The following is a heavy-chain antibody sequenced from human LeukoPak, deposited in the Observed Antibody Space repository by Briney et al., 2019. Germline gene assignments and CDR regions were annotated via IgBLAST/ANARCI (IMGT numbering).Heavy chain of an antibody. Sequence: GGSLRLSCAASGFTFSSYSMNWVRQAPGKGLEWVSSISSSSSCIYYADSVKGRFTISRDNAKNSLYLQMNSLRAEDTAVYYCARDPRVGYSRDWFDPWGQGTLVTVSS. V-gene: IGHV3-21*01. J-gene: IGHJ5*02. CDR1: GFTFSSYS. CDR2: ISSSSSCI. D-gene: IGHD6-13*01. CDR3: ARDPRVGYSRDWFDP.